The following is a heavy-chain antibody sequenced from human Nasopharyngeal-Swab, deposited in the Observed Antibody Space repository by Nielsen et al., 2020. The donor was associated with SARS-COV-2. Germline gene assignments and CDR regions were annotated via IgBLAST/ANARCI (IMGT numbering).Heavy chain of an antibody. J-gene: IGHJ6*04. CDR1: GFTFSSYA. V-gene: IGHV3-30-3*01. CDR3: ARDLGDV. Sequence: GESLKISCAASGFTFSSYAMHWVRQAPGKGLEWVAVISYDGSNKYYADSVKGRFTISRDNSKNTLYLQMNSLRAEDTAVYYCARDLGDVWGKGTTVTVPS. CDR2: ISYDGSNK.